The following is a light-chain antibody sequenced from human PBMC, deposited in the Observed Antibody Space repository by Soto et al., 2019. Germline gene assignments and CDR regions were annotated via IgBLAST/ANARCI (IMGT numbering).Light chain of an antibody. CDR1: QSVSSN. Sequence: EIVMTQSPATLSVSPGERATLSCRASQSVSSNLAWYQQKPGQAPRLLIYGASTRATGIPARFSGSGSGTEFTLTISSLQSEDFAVYYCQQRSNWPLTFGGGTTVDIK. J-gene: IGKJ4*01. V-gene: IGKV3-15*01. CDR2: GAS. CDR3: QQRSNWPLT.